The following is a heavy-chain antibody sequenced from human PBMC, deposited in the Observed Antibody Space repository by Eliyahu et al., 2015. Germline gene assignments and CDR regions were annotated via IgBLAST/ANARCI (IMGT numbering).Heavy chain of an antibody. CDR2: ISYSGST. V-gene: IGHV4-30-4*01. J-gene: IGHJ5*02. CDR1: GGSISSGDYY. Sequence: QVQLQESGPGLVKPSQTLSLTCTVSGGSISSGDYYWTWIRQPPGKGLEWVGYISYSGSTYYNPSLKSRVTISLDTSKNQFSLRLTSVTAADTALYYCAKSRSNSWARFDPWGQGTLVTVSS. CDR3: AKSRSNSWARFDP. D-gene: IGHD6-13*01.